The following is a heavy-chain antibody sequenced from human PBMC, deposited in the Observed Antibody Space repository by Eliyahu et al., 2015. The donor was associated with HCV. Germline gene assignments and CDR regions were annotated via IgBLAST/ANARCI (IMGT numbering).Heavy chain of an antibody. Sequence: QVQLQESGPGLVKPSETLSLTCTVSGGSVSSGSYYWXWIRQPPGKGLEWIGYIYYSGSTNYNPSLKSRVTISVDTSKNQFSLKLSSVTAADTAVYYCARVAVGGLLGFDYWGQGTLVTVSS. J-gene: IGHJ4*02. CDR3: ARVAVGGLLGFDY. V-gene: IGHV4-61*01. CDR1: GGSVSSGSYY. CDR2: IYYSGST. D-gene: IGHD1-26*01.